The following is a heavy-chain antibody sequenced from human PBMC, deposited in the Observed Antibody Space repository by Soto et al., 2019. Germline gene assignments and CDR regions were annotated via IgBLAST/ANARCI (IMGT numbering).Heavy chain of an antibody. D-gene: IGHD3-16*01. CDR1: GFTFSSYG. Sequence: GVSLRLSCAASGFTFSSYGMHWVRKAPGKGLEWVAVIWYDGSNKYYADSVKGRFTISRDNSKNTLYLQMNSLRAEDTAVYYCARGPPDYEYVWKENHYGMDVWGQGTTVTVSS. CDR3: ARGPPDYEYVWKENHYGMDV. V-gene: IGHV3-33*01. J-gene: IGHJ6*02. CDR2: IWYDGSNK.